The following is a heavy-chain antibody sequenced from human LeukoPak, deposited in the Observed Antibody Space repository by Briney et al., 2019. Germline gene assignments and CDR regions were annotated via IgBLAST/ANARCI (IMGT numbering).Heavy chain of an antibody. J-gene: IGHJ3*02. V-gene: IGHV3-74*01. D-gene: IGHD1-26*01. CDR1: GFTLSNYW. CDR3: ARGLSGSYLTRGVFDI. CDR2: MNSDGSGT. Sequence: PGGSLRLSCAVSGFTLSNYWMHWVRQAPGKGLVWVSRMNSDGSGTSYADSVKGRFTISRDNAKNTLFLQMNSLRAEDTAVYYCARGLSGSYLTRGVFDIWGQGTMVTVSS.